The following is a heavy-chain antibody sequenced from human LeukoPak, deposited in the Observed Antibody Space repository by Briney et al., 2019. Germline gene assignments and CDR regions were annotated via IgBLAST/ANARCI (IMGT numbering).Heavy chain of an antibody. CDR1: GFTFDDYA. J-gene: IGHJ3*02. Sequence: GGSLRLSCAASGFTFDDYAMHWVRQAPGKGLEWVSGISWNSGSIGYADSVKGRFTISRDNAKNSLYLQMNSLRAEDMASYYCAKESWARAFDIWGQGTMVTVSS. V-gene: IGHV3-9*03. CDR2: ISWNSGSI. D-gene: IGHD7-27*01. CDR3: AKESWARAFDI.